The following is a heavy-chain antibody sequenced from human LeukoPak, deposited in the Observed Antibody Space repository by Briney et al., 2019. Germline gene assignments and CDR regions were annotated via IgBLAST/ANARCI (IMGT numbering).Heavy chain of an antibody. CDR3: ARHRYSSGWPNYDAFDI. CDR2: INWNGGST. CDR1: GFTFSDYY. D-gene: IGHD6-19*01. V-gene: IGHV3-20*04. J-gene: IGHJ3*02. Sequence: GGSLRLSCAASGFTFSDYYMSWVRQAPGKGLEWVSGINWNGGSTGYADSVKGRFTISRDNAKNSLYLQMNSLRAEDTALYYCARHRYSSGWPNYDAFDIWGQGTMVTVSS.